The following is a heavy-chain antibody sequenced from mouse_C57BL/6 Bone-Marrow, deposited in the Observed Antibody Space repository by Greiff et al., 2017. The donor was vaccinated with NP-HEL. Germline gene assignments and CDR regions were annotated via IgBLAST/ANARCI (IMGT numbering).Heavy chain of an antibody. CDR2: IWSAGRT. D-gene: IGHD2-12*01. CDR1: GFSLTSYG. J-gene: IGHJ3*01. CDR3: LRQGFAY. V-gene: IGHV2-6*03. Sequence: VQLVESGPGLVAPSQSLSITCTVSGFSLTSYGVHWVRQPPGQGLEWLVVIWSAGRTTSNSAPNSSLSISKDDSKSPVFLKMNSLQTDDTAMYYCLRQGFAYWGQGTLVTVSA.